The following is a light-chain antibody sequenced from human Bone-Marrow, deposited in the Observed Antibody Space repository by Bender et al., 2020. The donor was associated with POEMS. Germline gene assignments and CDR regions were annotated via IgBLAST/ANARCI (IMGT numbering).Light chain of an antibody. V-gene: IGLV1-44*01. J-gene: IGLJ3*02. CDR1: SIGRNL. CDR2: ADD. Sequence: QSVLTQPPSASGTSGQRVTISCSGGSIGRNLINWYQQLPGTAPRLVIYADDRRPSGVPNRFSASKSGSSASLAISGLQSEDAADYYCSTWDDRLNAWLFGGGTKLTVL. CDR3: STWDDRLNAWL.